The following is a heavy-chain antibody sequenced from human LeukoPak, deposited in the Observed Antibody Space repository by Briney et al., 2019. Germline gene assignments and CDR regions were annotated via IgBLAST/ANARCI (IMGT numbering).Heavy chain of an antibody. CDR1: GFTFYDYG. CDR2: ISWSGTTT. J-gene: IGHJ6*02. CDR3: AKDESTGGFAPGYFYGMGV. D-gene: IGHD3-16*01. V-gene: IGHV3-9*01. Sequence: GGSLRLSCVVSGFTFYDYGLHWVRHAPGKGLEWVSGISWSGTTTGYADSVKGRFTISRDSAKNSLYLQIDSLRVEDTALYYCAKDESTGGFAPGYFYGMGVWGQGTTVTVSS.